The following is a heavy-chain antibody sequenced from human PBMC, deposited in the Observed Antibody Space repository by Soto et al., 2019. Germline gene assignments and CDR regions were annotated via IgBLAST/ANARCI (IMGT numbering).Heavy chain of an antibody. CDR2: IWYDGSNK. J-gene: IGHJ5*02. CDR1: GFTFSSYG. D-gene: IGHD2-2*01. CDR3: ARVPSRDCSSTSCPQRGWENWFDP. Sequence: QVQLVESGGGVVQPGRSLRLSCAASGFTFSSYGMHWVRQAPGKGLEWVAVIWYDGSNKYYADSVKGRFTISRDNSKNPLDLQTTIMSHEATAVDYCARVPSRDCSSTSCPQRGWENWFDPWGQGTLVTVSS. V-gene: IGHV3-33*01.